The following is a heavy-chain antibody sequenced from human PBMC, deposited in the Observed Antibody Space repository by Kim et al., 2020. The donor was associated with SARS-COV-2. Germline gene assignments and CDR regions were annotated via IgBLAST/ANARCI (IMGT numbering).Heavy chain of an antibody. J-gene: IGHJ6*02. V-gene: IGHV3-30*18. CDR2: VSHDGNDI. CDR3: AKDTGDGAAGDFYGMDV. D-gene: IGHD6-19*01. Sequence: GGSLRLSCGDSTMSFTTYGMHWVRQAPGRGLEWVGAVSHDGNDIYYADSVKGRFTLSRDISTNTVYLQLDSLRPEDTAVYYCAKDTGDGAAGDFYGMDVWGQGTTLTVSS. CDR1: TMSFTTYG.